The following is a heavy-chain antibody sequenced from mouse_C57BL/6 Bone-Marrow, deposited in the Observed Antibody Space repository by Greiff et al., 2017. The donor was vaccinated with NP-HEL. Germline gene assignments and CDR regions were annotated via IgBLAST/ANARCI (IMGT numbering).Heavy chain of an antibody. CDR1: GFNIKDDY. CDR2: IDPENGDT. Sequence: VQLQQSGAELVRPGASVKLSCTASGFNIKDDYMHWVKQRPEQGLEWIGWIDPENGDTEYASKFQGKATITADTSSNTAYLQLSSLTSEDTAVYYCTTCPPPYSNGFAYWGQGTLVTVSA. D-gene: IGHD2-5*01. J-gene: IGHJ3*01. V-gene: IGHV14-4*01. CDR3: TTCPPPYSNGFAY.